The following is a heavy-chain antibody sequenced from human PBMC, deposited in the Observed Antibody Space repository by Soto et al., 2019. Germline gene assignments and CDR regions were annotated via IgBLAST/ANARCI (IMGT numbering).Heavy chain of an antibody. CDR3: ARDVPQITGTTGLDY. V-gene: IGHV1-2*02. J-gene: IGHJ4*02. CDR1: GYTFTGYY. D-gene: IGHD1-20*01. CDR2: INPNSGGT. Sequence: ASVKVSCKASGYTFTGYYIHWVRQAPGEGLEWMGWINPNSGGTNYAQKFQGRVTMTRDTSISTAYMELRRLRSDGTAVYYCARDVPQITGTTGLDYWGKGTLVKVYS.